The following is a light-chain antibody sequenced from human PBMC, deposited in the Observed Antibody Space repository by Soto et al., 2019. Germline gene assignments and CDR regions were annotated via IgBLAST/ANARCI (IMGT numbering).Light chain of an antibody. CDR3: QKYYNSPRT. Sequence: DIQMTQSPSSLSASVGETVTITCRASQGISNYLAWYQQNPGQVPNLLIFAASTLQSGVPSRFSGSGSGTDFTLTISSLRTEDVATYYCQKYYNSPRTFGKGTKVVI. CDR1: QGISNY. V-gene: IGKV1-27*01. CDR2: AAS. J-gene: IGKJ1*01.